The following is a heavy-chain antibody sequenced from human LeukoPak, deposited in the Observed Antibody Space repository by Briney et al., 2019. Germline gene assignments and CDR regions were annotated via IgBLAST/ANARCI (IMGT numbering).Heavy chain of an antibody. J-gene: IGHJ4*02. CDR3: ARLPFYDSSGY. D-gene: IGHD3-22*01. CDR2: IYYSGST. CDR1: GDSISSYY. Sequence: SETLSLTCTVSGDSISSYYWSWIRQSPGKGLEWIGYIYYSGSTNYNPSLKSRVTISVDTPKNQFSLKLSSVTATDTAVYYCARLPFYDSSGYWGQGTLVTVSS. V-gene: IGHV4-59*08.